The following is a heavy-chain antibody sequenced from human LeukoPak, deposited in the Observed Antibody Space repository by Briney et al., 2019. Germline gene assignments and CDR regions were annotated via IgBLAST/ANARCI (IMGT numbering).Heavy chain of an antibody. D-gene: IGHD6-6*01. CDR2: IRYDGSNK. CDR1: GFTFSSYG. CDR3: AKDRARLVDY. V-gene: IGHV3-30*02. Sequence: PGGSLRVSCAASGFTFSSYGMHWVRQAPGKGLEWVAFIRYDGSNKYYADSVKGRFTISRDNSKNTLYLQMNSLRAEDTAVYYCAKDRARLVDYWGQGTLVTVSS. J-gene: IGHJ4*02.